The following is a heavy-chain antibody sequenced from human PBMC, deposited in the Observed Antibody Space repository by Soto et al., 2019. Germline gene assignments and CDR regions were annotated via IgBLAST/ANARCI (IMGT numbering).Heavy chain of an antibody. J-gene: IGHJ2*01. Sequence: QLQLQESGPGLVKPSETLSLTCTVSGGSISSSSYYWGWIRQPPGKGLEWIGSIYYSGSTYYNPSLKSRVTISVDTSRNEFSLKLSSVTAADTAVYYCARLAGSYFDLWGRGTLVTVSS. CDR1: GGSISSSSYY. CDR2: IYYSGST. V-gene: IGHV4-39*01. D-gene: IGHD6-13*01. CDR3: ARLAGSYFDL.